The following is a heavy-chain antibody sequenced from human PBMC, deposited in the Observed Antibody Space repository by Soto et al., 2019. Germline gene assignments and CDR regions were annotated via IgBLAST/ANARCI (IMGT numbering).Heavy chain of an antibody. CDR2: IYYSGST. CDR1: GGSISSGGYY. CDR3: ASLSPVWVTGYYYGMDV. V-gene: IGHV4-31*03. D-gene: IGHD3-16*01. J-gene: IGHJ6*02. Sequence: SETLSLTCTVSGGSISSGGYYWSWIRQHPGKGLEWIGYIYYSGSTYYNPSLKSRVTISVDTSKNQFSLKLSSVTAADTAVYYCASLSPVWVTGYYYGMDVWGQGTTVTVSS.